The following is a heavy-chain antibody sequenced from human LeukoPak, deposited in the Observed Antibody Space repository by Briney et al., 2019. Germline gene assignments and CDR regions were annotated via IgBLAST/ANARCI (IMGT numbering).Heavy chain of an antibody. D-gene: IGHD3-22*01. V-gene: IGHV3-30*18. CDR3: AKEYYDSSGYYPPYYYYYYMDV. CDR1: GFTFSSHW. J-gene: IGHJ6*03. CDR2: ISYDGSNK. Sequence: PGGSLRLSCAASGFTFSSHWMSWVRQPPGKGLEWVAVISYDGSNKYYADSVKGRFTISRDNSKNTLYLQMNSLRAEDTAVYYCAKEYYDSSGYYPPYYYYYYMDVWGKGTTVTVSS.